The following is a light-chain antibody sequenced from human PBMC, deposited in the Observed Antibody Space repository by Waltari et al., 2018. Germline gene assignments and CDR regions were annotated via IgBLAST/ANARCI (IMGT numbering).Light chain of an antibody. J-gene: IGKJ2*01. CDR1: QSISTN. CDR3: QQYDKWLRYS. Sequence: IVMTQSPATLSVSPGERANLPCRASQSISTNLAWFQEKPGQAPRLLIYGASTRATGVPARFSGSGSGTYFTLVISSLQSEDFAVYYCQQYDKWLRYSFGQGTKLEIK. V-gene: IGKV3-15*01. CDR2: GAS.